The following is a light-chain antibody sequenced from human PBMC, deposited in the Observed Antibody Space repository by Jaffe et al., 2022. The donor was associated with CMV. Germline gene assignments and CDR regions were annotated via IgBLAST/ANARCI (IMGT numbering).Light chain of an antibody. V-gene: IGKV3-20*01. CDR3: QRYGTSPL. Sequence: EIVLTQSPDTLSLSPGERATLSCRASQSVSTSFLAWYQQKPGQAPRLLIYETSRRATGIPDRFSGSGSGTDFTLTISRLEPEDFAVFYCQRYGTSPLFGQGTKLEIK. CDR1: QSVSTSF. J-gene: IGKJ2*01. CDR2: ETS.